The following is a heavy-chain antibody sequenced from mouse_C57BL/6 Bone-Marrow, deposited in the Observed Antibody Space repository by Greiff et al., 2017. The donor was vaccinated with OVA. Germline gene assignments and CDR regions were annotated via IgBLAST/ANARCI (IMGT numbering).Heavy chain of an antibody. CDR3: TGTGKGFAY. D-gene: IGHD4-1*01. Sequence: EVKLVESGGGLVQPGGSMKLSCVASGFTFSNYWMNWVRQSPEKGLEWVAQIRLKSDNYATPYAESVTVRFTISRDDSKSSVYLQMNNLRAEDTGMYYCTGTGKGFAYWGQGTLVTVSA. V-gene: IGHV6-3*01. CDR1: GFTFSNYW. CDR2: IRLKSDNYAT. J-gene: IGHJ3*01.